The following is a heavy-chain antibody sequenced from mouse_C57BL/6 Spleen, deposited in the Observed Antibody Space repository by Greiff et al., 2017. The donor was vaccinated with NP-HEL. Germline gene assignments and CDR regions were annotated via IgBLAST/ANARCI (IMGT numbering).Heavy chain of an antibody. J-gene: IGHJ4*01. CDR1: GYAFSSYW. CDR3: ARRNYDYDDANYYAMDY. Sequence: QVQLQQSGAELVKPGASVKISCKASGYAFSSYWMNWVKQRPGKGLEWIGQIYPGDGDTNYNGKFKGKATLTADKSSSTAYMQLSSLTSEDSAVYFCARRNYDYDDANYYAMDYWGQGTSVTVSS. D-gene: IGHD2-4*01. CDR2: IYPGDGDT. V-gene: IGHV1-80*01.